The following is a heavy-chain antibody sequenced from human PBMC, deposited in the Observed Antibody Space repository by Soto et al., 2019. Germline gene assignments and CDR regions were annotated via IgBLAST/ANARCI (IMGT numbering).Heavy chain of an antibody. J-gene: IGHJ3*02. V-gene: IGHV1-18*01. D-gene: IGHD6-19*01. Sequence: ASVKVSCKASGYTFTSDGISWVLQAPGQGLEWMGWISAYNGNTNYAQKLQGRVTMTTDTSTSTAYMELRSLRSDDTAVYYCARIVAGTGSDAFDIWGQGTMVTVS. CDR1: GYTFTSDG. CDR3: ARIVAGTGSDAFDI. CDR2: ISAYNGNT.